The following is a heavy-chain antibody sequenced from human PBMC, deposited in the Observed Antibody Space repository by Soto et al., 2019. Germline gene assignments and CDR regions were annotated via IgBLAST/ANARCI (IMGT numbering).Heavy chain of an antibody. CDR2: MNPNSGNT. D-gene: IGHD4-17*01. V-gene: IGHV1-8*01. Sequence: TKKGLEWMGWMNPNSGNTGYAQKFQGRVTMTRNTSISTAYMELSSLRSEDTAVYYCARGLQNNIHGDPEVFAFWGHGTIVP. J-gene: IGHJ3*01. CDR3: ARGLQNNIHGDPEVFAF.